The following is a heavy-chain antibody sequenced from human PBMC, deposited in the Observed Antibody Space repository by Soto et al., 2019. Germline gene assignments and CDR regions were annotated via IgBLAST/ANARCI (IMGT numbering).Heavy chain of an antibody. J-gene: IGHJ4*02. D-gene: IGHD1-26*01. V-gene: IGHV3-74*01. CDR3: TRDDSGLGIDY. CDR2: IPSDGRDV. Sequence: PWGSLRLSCEASGFNFRDFWMHWVRQPPGKGPEWVSNIPSDGRDVSYADSVRGRFTISRDDARNTLYLQMSDLRVEDTAIYYCTRDDSGLGIDYWGQGTPVPVSS. CDR1: GFNFRDFW.